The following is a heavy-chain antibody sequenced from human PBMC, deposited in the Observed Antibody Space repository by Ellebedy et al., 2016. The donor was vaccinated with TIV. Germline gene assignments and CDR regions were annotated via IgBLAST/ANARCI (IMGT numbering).Heavy chain of an antibody. CDR3: ARGGLDYYDSSWGFDP. Sequence: SGPTLVKPTQTLTLTCTFSGFSLSTSGVGVGWIRQPPGKALEWLALIYWDDDKRYSPSLKSRLTITKDTSKNQVVLTMTNMDPVDTATYYCARGGLDYYDSSWGFDPWGQGTLVTVSS. D-gene: IGHD3-22*01. J-gene: IGHJ5*02. CDR1: GFSLSTSGVG. V-gene: IGHV2-5*02. CDR2: IYWDDDK.